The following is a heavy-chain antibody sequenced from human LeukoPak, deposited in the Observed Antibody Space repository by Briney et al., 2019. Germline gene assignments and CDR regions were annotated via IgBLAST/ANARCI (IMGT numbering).Heavy chain of an antibody. J-gene: IGHJ3*02. D-gene: IGHD3-9*01. Sequence: GGSLRLSCAASGFTFSNFGMNWVRQGPGKGLEWVSTISATFNIYYAESFKGRFTISRDNAESSLFLQMNSLRAEDTAIYYCVRDGYREYPHDNDGFDIWGQGTMVTVSS. CDR2: ISATFNI. CDR1: GFTFSNFG. V-gene: IGHV3-21*04. CDR3: VRDGYREYPHDNDGFDI.